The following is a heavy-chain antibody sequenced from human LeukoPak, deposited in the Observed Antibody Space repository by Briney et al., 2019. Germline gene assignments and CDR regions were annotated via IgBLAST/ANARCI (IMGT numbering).Heavy chain of an antibody. D-gene: IGHD2-15*01. CDR3: ARSYGSGGSCYPYYFDY. CDR1: GGSISSSSYY. V-gene: IGHV4-39*01. CDR2: IYYSGST. J-gene: IGHJ4*02. Sequence: SETLSLTCTVSGGSISSSSYYWGWIRQPPGKGLEWIGSIYYSGSTYYNPSLKSRVTISVDTSKNQFSLKLSSVTAADPAVDYCARSYGSGGSCYPYYFDYWGQGTLVTVSS.